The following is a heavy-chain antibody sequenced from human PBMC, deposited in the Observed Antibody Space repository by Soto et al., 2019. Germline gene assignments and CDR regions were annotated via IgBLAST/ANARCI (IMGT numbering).Heavy chain of an antibody. J-gene: IGHJ3*02. Sequence: QVQLVQSGAEVKKPGSSVKVSCKASGGTFSSYAISWVRQAPGQGLEWMGGIIPIFGTANYAQKFQGRVTITADKSTSTAYMELSSLRSEDTALYYCAITYYEDMRGYFPLVVAFDNWGQGTMVTVSS. D-gene: IGHD3-3*01. CDR3: AITYYEDMRGYFPLVVAFDN. CDR1: GGTFSSYA. CDR2: IIPIFGTA. V-gene: IGHV1-69*06.